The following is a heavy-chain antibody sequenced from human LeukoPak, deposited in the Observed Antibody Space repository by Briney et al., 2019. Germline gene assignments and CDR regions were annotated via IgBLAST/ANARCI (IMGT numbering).Heavy chain of an antibody. CDR1: GFTVSSNY. D-gene: IGHD3-10*01. V-gene: IGHV3-66*01. J-gene: IGHJ4*02. Sequence: GGSLRLSCAASGFTVSSNYMSWVRQAPAKGLEWVSVIYSGGSTYYVDSVKGRFTISRDNSENTLYLHMNSLRAEDTAVYYCARYYGSGMYFTDYWGQGTLVTVSS. CDR3: ARYYGSGMYFTDY. CDR2: IYSGGST.